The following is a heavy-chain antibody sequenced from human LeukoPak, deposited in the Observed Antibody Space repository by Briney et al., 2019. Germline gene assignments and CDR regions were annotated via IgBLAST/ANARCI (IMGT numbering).Heavy chain of an antibody. D-gene: IGHD3-3*01. CDR3: ARAGGTYYDFWSGYYTSSSVGMYNWFDP. CDR1: GYTFTGYY. Sequence: ASVKVSCKASGYTFTGYYMHWVRQAPGQGLEWMGWINPNSGGTNYAQKFQGWVTMTRDTSISAAYMELSRLRSDDTAVYYCARAGGTYYDFWSGYYTSSSVGMYNWFDPWGQGTLVTVSS. J-gene: IGHJ5*02. V-gene: IGHV1-2*04. CDR2: INPNSGGT.